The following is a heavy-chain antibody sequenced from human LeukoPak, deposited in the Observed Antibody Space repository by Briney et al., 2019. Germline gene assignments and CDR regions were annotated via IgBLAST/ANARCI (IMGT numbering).Heavy chain of an antibody. D-gene: IGHD3-22*01. CDR1: GYTFTSYG. CDR3: ARDPTVIVVVGTNWFDP. J-gene: IGHJ5*02. Sequence: ASVKVSCKASGYTFTSYGISWVRQAPGQGLEWIGWISAYNGNTNYAQKLQGRVTMTTDTSTSTAYMELRSLRSDDTAVYYCARDPTVIVVVGTNWFDPWGQGTLVTVSS. CDR2: ISAYNGNT. V-gene: IGHV1-18*01.